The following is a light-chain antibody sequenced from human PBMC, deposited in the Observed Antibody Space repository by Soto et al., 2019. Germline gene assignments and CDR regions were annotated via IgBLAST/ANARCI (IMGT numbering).Light chain of an antibody. CDR3: CSYAGTYTYV. CDR1: SSNVGRYKY. J-gene: IGLJ1*01. V-gene: IGLV2-11*01. CDR2: DVT. Sequence: QSALTQPRSVSGSPGQSVTISCTGTSSNVGRYKYVSWYQHHPGKAPKLMIYDVTMRPSGVPDRFSGSKSGNTASLTISRLQAEDEADYYCCSYAGTYTYVFGTGTKLTVL.